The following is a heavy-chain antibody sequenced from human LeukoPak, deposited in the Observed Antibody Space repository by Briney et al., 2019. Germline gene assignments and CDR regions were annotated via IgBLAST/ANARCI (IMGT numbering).Heavy chain of an antibody. Sequence: SVKVSCKASGGTFSIYAISWVRQAPGQGLEWMGGIIPIFGTVNYAQKFQDTVTITADESTSTAYMELSSLRSEDTAVYYCARDSSTVTIFGVVIIRGAFDIWGQGTMVTVSS. CDR1: GGTFSIYA. CDR2: IIPIFGTV. CDR3: ARDSSTVTIFGVVIIRGAFDI. J-gene: IGHJ3*02. D-gene: IGHD3-3*01. V-gene: IGHV1-69*13.